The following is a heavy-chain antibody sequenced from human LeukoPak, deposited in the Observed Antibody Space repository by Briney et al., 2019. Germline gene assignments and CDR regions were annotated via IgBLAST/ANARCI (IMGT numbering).Heavy chain of an antibody. CDR3: AKHYCSDASCSVFSSDS. V-gene: IGHV3-23*01. CDR2: ICGNCGTA. Sequence: GGSLRLSCAASGFTFNNYAMNWVRQAPGKGLEWVSSICGNCGTAYYVDSVKGRFTISRDNSKNTLYLQMNSLRAEDTAVYYCAKHYCSDASCSVFSSDSWGQGTLVTVSS. CDR1: GFTFNNYA. D-gene: IGHD2-2*01. J-gene: IGHJ4*02.